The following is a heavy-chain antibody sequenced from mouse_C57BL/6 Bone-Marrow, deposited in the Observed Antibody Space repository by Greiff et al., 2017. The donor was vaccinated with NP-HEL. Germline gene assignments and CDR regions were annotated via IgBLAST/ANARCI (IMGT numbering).Heavy chain of an antibody. Sequence: EVQVVESGGDLVKPGGSLKLSCAASGFTFSSYGMSWVRQTPDKRLEWVATISSGGSYTYYPDSVKGRFTISRDNAKNTLYLQMSSLKSEDTAMYYCARPLLLAMDYWGQGTSVTVSS. V-gene: IGHV5-6*01. CDR2: ISSGGSYT. J-gene: IGHJ4*01. CDR3: ARPLLLAMDY. D-gene: IGHD2-3*01. CDR1: GFTFSSYG.